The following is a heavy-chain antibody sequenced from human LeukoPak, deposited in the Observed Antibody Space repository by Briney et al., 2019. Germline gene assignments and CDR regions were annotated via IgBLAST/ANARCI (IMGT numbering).Heavy chain of an antibody. CDR2: IKQDGSEK. V-gene: IGHV3-7*05. D-gene: IGHD5-12*01. CDR3: ARLDLGYSSDY. Sequence: GGSLRLSCAASGFTFNYYWMTWVRQAPGKGLEWVANIKQDGSEKYYVDSVKGRFAISRDNAKSSLYLQMNSLRAEDTAVYYCARLDLGYSSDYWGQGTLVTVSS. CDR1: GFTFNYYW. J-gene: IGHJ4*02.